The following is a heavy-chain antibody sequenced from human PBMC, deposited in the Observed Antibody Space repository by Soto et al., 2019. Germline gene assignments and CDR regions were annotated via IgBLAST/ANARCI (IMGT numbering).Heavy chain of an antibody. Sequence: PGGSLRLSCAASGFTVSSNYMSWVRQAPGKGLEWVSVIYSGGSTYYADSVKGRFTISRDNSKNTLYLQMNSLRAEDTAVYYCASSSESMKYYYGMDVWGQGTTVTVSS. CDR3: ASSSESMKYYYGMDV. V-gene: IGHV3-53*01. J-gene: IGHJ6*02. CDR2: IYSGGST. CDR1: GFTVSSNY.